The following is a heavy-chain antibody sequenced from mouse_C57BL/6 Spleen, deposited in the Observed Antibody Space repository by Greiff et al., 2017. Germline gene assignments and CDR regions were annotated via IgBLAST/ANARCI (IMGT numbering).Heavy chain of an antibody. CDR3: ARSEDYGYAMDY. CDR2: IHPNSGST. CDR1: GYTFTSYW. Sequence: VQLQRPGAELVKPGASVKLSCKASGYTFTSYWMHWVKQRPGQGLEWIGMIHPNSGSTNYNEKFKSKATLTVDKSSSTAYMQLSSLTSEDSAVYYCARSEDYGYAMDYWGQGTSVTVSS. J-gene: IGHJ4*01. V-gene: IGHV1-64*01. D-gene: IGHD2-4*01.